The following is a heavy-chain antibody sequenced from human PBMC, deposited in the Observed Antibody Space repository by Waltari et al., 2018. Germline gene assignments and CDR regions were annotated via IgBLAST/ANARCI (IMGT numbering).Heavy chain of an antibody. CDR1: GGSISSSSYY. D-gene: IGHD5-18*01. J-gene: IGHJ4*02. CDR2: IYSRGST. Sequence: QLQLQESGPGLVKPSETLSLTCTVSGGSISSSSYYWGWIRPHPGKGLEWIGSIYSRGSTYYNPSLKSRVTLSVVTSKTQFSLKLSSVPAADTAVYYCPTVDTAIETQNFDYWGQGTLVTVSS. V-gene: IGHV4-39*01. CDR3: PTVDTAIETQNFDY.